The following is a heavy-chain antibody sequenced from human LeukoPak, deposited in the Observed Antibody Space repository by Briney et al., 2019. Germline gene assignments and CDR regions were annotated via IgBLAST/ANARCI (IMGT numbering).Heavy chain of an antibody. J-gene: IGHJ4*02. V-gene: IGHV3-30*18. Sequence: GGSLRLSCAASGFTFSSYGMHWVRQAPGKGLEWVAVISYDGSNKYYADSVKGRFTISRDNSKNTLYLQMHSLRAEDTAVYYCAKDGDGSAVYWGQGTLVTVSS. D-gene: IGHD3-10*01. CDR2: ISYDGSNK. CDR1: GFTFSSYG. CDR3: AKDGDGSAVY.